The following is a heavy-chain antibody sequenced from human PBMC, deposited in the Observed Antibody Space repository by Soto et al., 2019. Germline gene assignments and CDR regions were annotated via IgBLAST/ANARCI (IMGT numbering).Heavy chain of an antibody. D-gene: IGHD6-19*01. J-gene: IGHJ5*02. V-gene: IGHV4-34*01. CDR3: ARGLGGWYGDWFDP. CDR2: INHSGST. CDR1: GGSFSGYY. Sequence: PSETRSLTCAVYGGSFSGYYWSWIRQPPGKGLEWIGGINHSGSTNYNPSLKSRVTISVDTSKNQFSLKLSSVTAADTAVYYCARGLGGWYGDWFDPWGQGTLVTVSS.